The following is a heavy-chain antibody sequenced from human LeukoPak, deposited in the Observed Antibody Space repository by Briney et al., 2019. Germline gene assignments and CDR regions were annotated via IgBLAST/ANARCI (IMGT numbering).Heavy chain of an antibody. J-gene: IGHJ4*02. V-gene: IGHV1-8*01. CDR3: AREGLDY. CDR2: KNPNSGNS. Sequence: ASVKVSCKASGCTFTNYDINWVRQAPGQGLEWMGYKNPNSGNSAYAQKFQGRVTITTDASITTAYMELSGLRSEDTALYYCAREGLDYWGQGTLVTVSS. CDR1: GCTFTNYD.